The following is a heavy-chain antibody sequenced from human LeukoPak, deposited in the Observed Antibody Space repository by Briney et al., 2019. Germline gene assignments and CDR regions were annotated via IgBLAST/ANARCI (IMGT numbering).Heavy chain of an antibody. CDR3: AREGIAVAESWFDP. CDR2: INHSGST. CDR1: GGSFSGYY. V-gene: IGHV4-34*01. D-gene: IGHD6-19*01. J-gene: IGHJ5*02. Sequence: SETLSLTCAVYGGSFSGYYWSWIRQPPGKGLEWIGEINHSGSTNYNPSLKSRVTISVDTSKNQFSLKLSSVTAADTAVYYCAREGIAVAESWFDPWGQGTLVTVSS.